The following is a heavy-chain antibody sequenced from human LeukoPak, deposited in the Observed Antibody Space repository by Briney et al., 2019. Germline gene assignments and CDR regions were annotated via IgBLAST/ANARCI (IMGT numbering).Heavy chain of an antibody. Sequence: GRSLRLSCAAPGFTFSTYGMHWVRQAPGKGLEWVAVIWYDGSNEYYADSVKGRFTISRDNSKNTLYLQMNSLRAEDTAVYYCAGFAGYSSSWPLDYWGQGTLVTVSS. CDR2: IWYDGSNE. J-gene: IGHJ4*02. CDR3: AGFAGYSSSWPLDY. V-gene: IGHV3-33*01. D-gene: IGHD6-13*01. CDR1: GFTFSTYG.